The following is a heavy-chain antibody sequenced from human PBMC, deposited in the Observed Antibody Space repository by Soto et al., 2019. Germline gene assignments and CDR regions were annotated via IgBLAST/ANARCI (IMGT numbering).Heavy chain of an antibody. J-gene: IGHJ5*01. Sequence: PGGSLRLSCAASGFTFDAYQMSWVRQAPGKGLEWLSYIRNDGGTTYDSDSLKGGFTVSRDNGKNAMYLQMKSLRVEETGVYFCTRRYCYNNGCLSDSWGQGTMVTVSS. CDR3: TRRYCYNNGCLSDS. V-gene: IGHV3-48*03. CDR2: IRNDGGTT. CDR1: GFTFDAYQ. D-gene: IGHD3-16*02.